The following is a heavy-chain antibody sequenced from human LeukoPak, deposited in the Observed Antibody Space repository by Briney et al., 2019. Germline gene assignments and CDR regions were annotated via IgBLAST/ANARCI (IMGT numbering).Heavy chain of an antibody. Sequence: PSETLSLTCAVYGGSFSGYYWSWIRQPPGKGLEWIGEINHSGSTNYNPSLKSRVTISVDTSKNQFSLKLSSVTAADTAVNYCARRARPLDYWGQGTLVTVSS. J-gene: IGHJ4*02. CDR1: GGSFSGYY. CDR2: INHSGST. V-gene: IGHV4-34*01. CDR3: ARRARPLDY.